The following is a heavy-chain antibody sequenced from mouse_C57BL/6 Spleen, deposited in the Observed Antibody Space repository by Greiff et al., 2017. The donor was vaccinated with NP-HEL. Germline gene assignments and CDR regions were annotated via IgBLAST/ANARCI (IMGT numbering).Heavy chain of an antibody. CDR3: ARGGLRRRFYAMDY. CDR1: GYTFTSYW. V-gene: IGHV1-52*01. D-gene: IGHD2-4*01. J-gene: IGHJ4*01. CDR2: IDPSDSET. Sequence: QVQLQQPGAELVRPGSSVKLSCKASGYTFTSYWMHWVKQRPIQGLEWIGNIDPSDSETHYNQKFKDKATLTVDKSSSPAYMQLSSLTSEDSAVYYCARGGLRRRFYAMDYWGQGTSVTVSS.